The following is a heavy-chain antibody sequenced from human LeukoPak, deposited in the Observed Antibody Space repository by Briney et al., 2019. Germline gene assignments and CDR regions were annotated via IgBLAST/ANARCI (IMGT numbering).Heavy chain of an antibody. Sequence: GGSLRLSCAASGFTCSSYSMNWVRQAPGKGLEWVSSISGGSFIYYADSMKGRFTISRDNAKNSLYLQMNSLRAEDTAVYYCARGSDATYYYMDVWGRGTTVTVSS. V-gene: IGHV3-21*06. D-gene: IGHD5-24*01. CDR3: ARGSDATYYYMDV. CDR1: GFTCSSYS. CDR2: ISGGSFI. J-gene: IGHJ6*03.